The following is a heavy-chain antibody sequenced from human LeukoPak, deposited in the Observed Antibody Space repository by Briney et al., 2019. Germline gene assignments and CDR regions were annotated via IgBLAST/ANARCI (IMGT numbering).Heavy chain of an antibody. CDR2: IGSTAGDT. V-gene: IGHV3-23*01. CDR3: AKGGRSSGWYGVFDI. Sequence: PGGSLRLSCAASGFTFSSYPMTWVRQAPGKGLEWVSTIGSTAGDTHYADSVKGRFTISRDNSKNTLYLQMNSLRAEDTAVYYCAKGGRSSGWYGVFDIWGQGTMVTVSS. J-gene: IGHJ3*02. D-gene: IGHD6-13*01. CDR1: GFTFSSYP.